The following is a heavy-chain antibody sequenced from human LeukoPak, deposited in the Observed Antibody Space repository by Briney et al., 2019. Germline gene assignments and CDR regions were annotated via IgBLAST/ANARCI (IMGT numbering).Heavy chain of an antibody. CDR1: GGAMSTYS. CDR2: IYTSGNT. V-gene: IGHV4-4*07. D-gene: IGHD4-23*01. J-gene: IGHJ6*03. Sequence: SETLSLTCIGSGGAMSTYSWTWLRQPAEKALEWIGQIYTSGNTNYNPSLKSRVTMSVDTSKNQLSLKLTSVTAADTAVYYCARSYGGNSGRYYYYYMDVWGEGTTVTVSS. CDR3: ARSYGGNSGRYYYYYMDV.